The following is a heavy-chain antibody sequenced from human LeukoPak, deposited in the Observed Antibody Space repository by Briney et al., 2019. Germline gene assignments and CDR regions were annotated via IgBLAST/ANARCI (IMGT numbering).Heavy chain of an antibody. CDR3: ARDAFASGSYNPFDH. V-gene: IGHV3-7*01. J-gene: IGHJ4*02. CDR2: INQGGSEK. CDR1: GFTFSNYW. D-gene: IGHD3-10*01. Sequence: HSGRSLRLSCAASGFTFSNYWMSWVRQAPGKGLERVANINQGGSEKFYVDSVKGRFTISRDNAKNSLYLQMNSLRAEDTAVYYCARDAFASGSYNPFDHWGQGTLVTVSS.